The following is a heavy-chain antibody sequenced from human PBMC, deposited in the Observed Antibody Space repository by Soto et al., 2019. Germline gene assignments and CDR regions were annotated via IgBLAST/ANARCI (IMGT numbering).Heavy chain of an antibody. Sequence: SGPTLVNPTQTVTLTCTFSGFSLSTSGMCVSWIRQPPGKALEWLARIDWDDDKYYSTSLKTRLTISKDTSKNQVVLTMTNMDPVDTATYYCARSPNYYDSSGYYYLNFDYWGQGTLVTVSS. V-gene: IGHV2-70*11. J-gene: IGHJ4*02. CDR3: ARSPNYYDSSGYYYLNFDY. D-gene: IGHD3-22*01. CDR1: GFSLSTSGMC. CDR2: IDWDDDK.